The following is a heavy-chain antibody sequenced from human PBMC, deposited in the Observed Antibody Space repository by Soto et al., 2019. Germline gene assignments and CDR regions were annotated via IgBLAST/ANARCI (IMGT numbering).Heavy chain of an antibody. Sequence: SETLSLTCTVSGGSISSSSYYWGWIRQPPGKGLEWIGSIYYSGSTYYNPSLKSRVTISVDTSKNQFSLKLSSVTAADTAVYYCASHKEYSIVGDVWGQGTTVTVSS. D-gene: IGHD1-26*01. J-gene: IGHJ6*02. CDR3: ASHKEYSIVGDV. V-gene: IGHV4-39*01. CDR2: IYYSGST. CDR1: GGSISSSSYY.